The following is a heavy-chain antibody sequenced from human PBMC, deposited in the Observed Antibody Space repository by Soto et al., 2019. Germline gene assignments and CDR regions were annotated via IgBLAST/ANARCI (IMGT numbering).Heavy chain of an antibody. Sequence: PGGSLRLSCAASGFTFSSYSMNWVRQAPGKGLEWVSSISGSSSYIYYADSVKGRFTISRDNAKNSLYLQMNSLRAEDTAVYYCARDNSSGYHTRDAFDIWGQGTMVTVSS. V-gene: IGHV3-21*01. CDR3: ARDNSSGYHTRDAFDI. CDR1: GFTFSSYS. CDR2: ISGSSSYI. D-gene: IGHD3-22*01. J-gene: IGHJ3*02.